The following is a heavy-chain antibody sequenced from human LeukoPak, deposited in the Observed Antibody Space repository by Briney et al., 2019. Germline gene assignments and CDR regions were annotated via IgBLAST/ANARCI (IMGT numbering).Heavy chain of an antibody. CDR2: IWYDGSNK. CDR3: ARSGYYYDSSGYYRFDY. J-gene: IGHJ4*02. Sequence: SGGSLRLSCAASGFTFSSYGMHWVRQAPGKGLEWVAVIWYDGSNKYYADSVKGRFTISRDNSKNTLYLQMNSLRAEDTAVYYCARSGYYYDSSGYYRFDYWGQGTLVTVSS. D-gene: IGHD3-22*01. CDR1: GFTFSSYG. V-gene: IGHV3-33*01.